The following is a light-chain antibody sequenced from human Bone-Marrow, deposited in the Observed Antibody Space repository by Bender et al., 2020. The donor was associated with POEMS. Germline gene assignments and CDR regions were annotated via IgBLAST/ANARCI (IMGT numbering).Light chain of an antibody. CDR2: DVS. Sequence: QSALTQPRSVSGSPGQSVTIPCTGTSSDVGVHNYVSWYRQYPGKAPEFMIYDVSNRPSGVSNRFSGSKSVNTASLTISGLQADDEADYYCCSYAGTTTWMFGGGTKLTVL. CDR1: SSDVGVHNY. CDR3: CSYAGTTTWM. J-gene: IGLJ3*02. V-gene: IGLV2-11*01.